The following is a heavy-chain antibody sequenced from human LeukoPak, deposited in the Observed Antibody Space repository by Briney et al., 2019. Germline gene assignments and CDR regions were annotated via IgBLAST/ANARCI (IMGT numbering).Heavy chain of an antibody. V-gene: IGHV4-34*01. Sequence: SETLPLTCAVYGGSFSGYYWSWIRQPPGKGLEWIGEINHSGSTNYNPSLKSRVTISVDTSKNQFSLKLSSVTAADTAVYYCAGGIVIAAPDYWGQGTLVTVSS. CDR1: GGSFSGYY. CDR2: INHSGST. J-gene: IGHJ4*02. D-gene: IGHD6-6*01. CDR3: AGGIVIAAPDY.